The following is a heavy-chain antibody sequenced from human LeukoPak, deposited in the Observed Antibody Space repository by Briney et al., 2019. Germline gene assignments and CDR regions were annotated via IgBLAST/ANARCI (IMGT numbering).Heavy chain of an antibody. Sequence: PSETLSLTCTVSGVSISSSSYYWGWIRQPPGKGLEWIGSIYYSGSTYYNPSLKSRVTISVDTSKNQFSLKLSSVTAADTAVYYCASVMTGGSYLGYWGQGTLVTVSS. D-gene: IGHD1-26*01. CDR3: ASVMTGGSYLGY. CDR1: GVSISSSSYY. J-gene: IGHJ4*02. V-gene: IGHV4-39*01. CDR2: IYYSGST.